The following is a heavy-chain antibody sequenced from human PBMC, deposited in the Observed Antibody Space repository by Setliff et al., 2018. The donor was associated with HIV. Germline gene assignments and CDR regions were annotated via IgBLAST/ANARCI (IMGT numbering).Heavy chain of an antibody. CDR1: GDSISRRIYY. V-gene: IGHV4-39*01. J-gene: IGHJ4*02. Sequence: PSETLSLTCTVSGDSISRRIYYWGWIRQPPGKGLGWIGNFYYSGSSHYNPSLKSRVTISVDTSKNQFSLKLTSVTAADTGLYYCVFGLRFSPFDNWGQGTLVTVSS. CDR2: FYYSGSS. CDR3: VFGLRFSPFDN. D-gene: IGHD5-12*01.